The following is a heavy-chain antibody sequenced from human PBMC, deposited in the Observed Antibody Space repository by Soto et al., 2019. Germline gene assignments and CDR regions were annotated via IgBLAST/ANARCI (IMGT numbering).Heavy chain of an antibody. CDR1: GDSISSSY. D-gene: IGHD2-2*01. J-gene: IGHJ4*02. V-gene: IGHV4-59*12. Sequence: SETLSLTCHVSGDSISSSYWSWIRQPPGKGLEWIGYMYYSGSTYYNPSLKSRVTISLDTSRNTLYLQMSSLRAEDTAVYYCAKRKYCPSTTCFDYWGQGTLVTVSS. CDR2: MYYSGST. CDR3: AKRKYCPSTTCFDY.